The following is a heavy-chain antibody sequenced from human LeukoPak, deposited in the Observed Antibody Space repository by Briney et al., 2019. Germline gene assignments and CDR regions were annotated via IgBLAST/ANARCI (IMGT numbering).Heavy chain of an antibody. Sequence: PSETLSLTCTVSGGSISSYYWSWIRQPPGKGLEWIGYIYYSGSTNYNPSLKSRVTISVDTSKNQFSLKLSSVTAADTAVHYCARLAYVDTAMDDAFDIWGQGTMVTVSS. D-gene: IGHD5-18*01. J-gene: IGHJ3*02. CDR2: IYYSGST. CDR3: ARLAYVDTAMDDAFDI. CDR1: GGSISSYY. V-gene: IGHV4-59*01.